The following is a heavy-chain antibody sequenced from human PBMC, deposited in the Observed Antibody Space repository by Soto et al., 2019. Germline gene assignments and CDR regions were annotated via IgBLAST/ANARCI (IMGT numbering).Heavy chain of an antibody. CDR3: ARDLPPLPYSSSSGYYYGMDV. CDR2: ISYDGSNK. Sequence: QVQLVESGGGVVQPGRSLRLSCAASGFTFSSYAMHWVRQAPGKGLEWVAVISYDGSNKYYADSVKGRFTISRDNSKNTLYLKMNSLGSEDTAVYYGARDLPPLPYSSSSGYYYGMDVW. D-gene: IGHD6-6*01. J-gene: IGHJ6*01. V-gene: IGHV3-30-3*01. CDR1: GFTFSSYA.